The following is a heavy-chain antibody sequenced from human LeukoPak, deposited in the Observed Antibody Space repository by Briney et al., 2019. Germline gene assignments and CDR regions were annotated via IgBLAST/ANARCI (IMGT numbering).Heavy chain of an antibody. CDR3: AELGITMIGGV. V-gene: IGHV3-48*03. Sequence: GGSLRLSCAASGFTFSSYEMNWVRQAPGKGLEWVSYISSSGSTIYYADSVKGRFTISRDNAKNSLCLQMDSLRAEDTAVYYCAELGITMIGGVWGEGTTVTISS. CDR2: ISSSGSTI. CDR1: GFTFSSYE. J-gene: IGHJ6*04. D-gene: IGHD3-10*02.